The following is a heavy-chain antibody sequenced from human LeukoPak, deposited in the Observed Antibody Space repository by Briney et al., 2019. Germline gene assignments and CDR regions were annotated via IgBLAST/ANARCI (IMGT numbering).Heavy chain of an antibody. CDR3: ARGVSGRYYDFDY. CDR1: GFTFSTYS. D-gene: IGHD1-26*01. J-gene: IGHJ4*02. V-gene: IGHV3-21*06. Sequence: GGSLRLSCAASGFTFSTYSMNWVRQAPAKRLEWVSSISGSSTYVYYADSMRGRFTISRDDAKNSLYLQMNSLRAEDTAVYYCARGVSGRYYDFDYWGQGTLVTVSS. CDR2: ISGSSTYV.